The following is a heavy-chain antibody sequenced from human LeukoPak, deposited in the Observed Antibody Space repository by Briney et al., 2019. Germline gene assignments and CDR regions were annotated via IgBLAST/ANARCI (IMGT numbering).Heavy chain of an antibody. D-gene: IGHD5-24*01. J-gene: IGHJ4*02. CDR2: IYHSGST. Sequence: PSETLSLTCAVSGGSISSGGYSWSWIRQPPGKGLEGIGYIYHSGSTYYNPSLKSRVTISVDRSKNQFSLKLSSVTAADTAVYYCARLWLQGFYFDYWGQGTLVTDSS. CDR3: ARLWLQGFYFDY. CDR1: GGSISSGGYS. V-gene: IGHV4-30-2*01.